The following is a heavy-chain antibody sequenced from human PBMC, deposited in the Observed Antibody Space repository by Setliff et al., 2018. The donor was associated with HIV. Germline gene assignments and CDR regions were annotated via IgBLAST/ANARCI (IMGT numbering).Heavy chain of an antibody. V-gene: IGHV1-69*13. D-gene: IGHD2-2*01. J-gene: IGHJ3*02. Sequence: SVKVSCKASGGTFSSYDISWVRQAPGQGLEWMGRIIPVFGETNYAQKFQGRVTITAGEFTSTAYMELSSLRSEDTAVYYCARGGRVVPAATGSNAYDIWGQGTKVTVSS. CDR3: ARGGRVVPAATGSNAYDI. CDR2: IIPVFGET. CDR1: GGTFSSYD.